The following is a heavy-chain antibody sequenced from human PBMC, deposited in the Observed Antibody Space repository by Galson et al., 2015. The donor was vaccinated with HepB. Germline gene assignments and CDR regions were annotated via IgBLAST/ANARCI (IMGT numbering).Heavy chain of an antibody. CDR2: IGAGSRNT. Sequence: SLRLSCAASGFTFNSYAMSWVRHTPGKGLEWVSSIGAGSRNTYYADSVKGRFTISRDNAKNSLYLQMNSLRSEDTAFYYCAKASYGSGSYFQYFDYWGQGTLVTVSS. CDR1: GFTFNSYA. D-gene: IGHD3-10*01. CDR3: AKASYGSGSYFQYFDY. J-gene: IGHJ4*02. V-gene: IGHV3-23*01.